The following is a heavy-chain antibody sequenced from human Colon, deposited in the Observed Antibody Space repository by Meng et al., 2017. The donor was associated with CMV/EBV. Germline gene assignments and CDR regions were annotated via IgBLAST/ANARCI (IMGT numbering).Heavy chain of an antibody. Sequence: GESLKISCAASGFTFSSYAMHWVRQAPGKGLEWVAVISYDGSNKYYADSVKGRFTISRDNSKNTLYLQMNSLRAEDTAVYYCAREMYQLLYSAELVNRFDPWGQGTLVTVSS. D-gene: IGHD2-2*02. CDR2: ISYDGSNK. CDR3: AREMYQLLYSAELVNRFDP. J-gene: IGHJ5*02. V-gene: IGHV3-30-3*01. CDR1: GFTFSSYA.